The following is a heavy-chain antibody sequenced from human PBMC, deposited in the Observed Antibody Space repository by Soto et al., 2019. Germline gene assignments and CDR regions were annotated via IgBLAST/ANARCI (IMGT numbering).Heavy chain of an antibody. J-gene: IGHJ5*02. CDR1: GGSISKFY. CDR3: VRDGSKSLRDWFDP. Sequence: QVQLQESGPGLVKPSETLSLTCNVSGGSISKFYWAWIRKTAGNGLEWMGRVYATGTTDYNPSLRSRVAMWVDISKKTFSLRLRSVTGADSGVYYCVRDGSKSLRDWFDPWGQGILVTVSS. CDR2: VYATGTT. V-gene: IGHV4-4*07.